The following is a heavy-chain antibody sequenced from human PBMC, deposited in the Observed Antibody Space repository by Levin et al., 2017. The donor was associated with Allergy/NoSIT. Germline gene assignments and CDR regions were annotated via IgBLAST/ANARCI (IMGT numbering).Heavy chain of an antibody. D-gene: IGHD3-16*02. V-gene: IGHV3-23*01. Sequence: SGGSLRLSCSASGFSFSTYAMAWVRQAPGKGLEWVSGIDNGGVYTPYADSVMGRFTISRDNSKNTLSLQMNSLRAEDTAVYYCAKYRRGGDREYDYWGRGTLVTVSS. J-gene: IGHJ4*02. CDR1: GFSFSTYA. CDR3: AKYRRGGDREYDY. CDR2: IDNGGVYT.